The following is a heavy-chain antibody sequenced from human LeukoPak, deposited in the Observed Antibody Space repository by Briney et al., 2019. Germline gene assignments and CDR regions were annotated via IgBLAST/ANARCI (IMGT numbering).Heavy chain of an antibody. CDR1: GGSISRYY. V-gene: IGHV4-59*01. J-gene: IGHJ3*02. Sequence: SETLSLTCTVSGGSISRYYWSWIRQPPGKGLEWIGHIYYSGSTNYNPSLKGRVTISVDTSKNQFSLKLTSVTAADTAVYYCAREVGDAFDIWGQGTVVTVSS. CDR3: AREVGDAFDI. D-gene: IGHD1-26*01. CDR2: IYYSGST.